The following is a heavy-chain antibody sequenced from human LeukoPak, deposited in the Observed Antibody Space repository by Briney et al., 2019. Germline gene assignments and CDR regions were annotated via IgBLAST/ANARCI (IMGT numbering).Heavy chain of an antibody. CDR1: GYTFTSYY. CDR3: ARGEDYYGSGMFDY. V-gene: IGHV1-46*01. J-gene: IGHJ4*02. CDR2: INPSGGST. D-gene: IGHD3-10*01. Sequence: ASVKVSRKASGYTFTSYYMHWVRQAPGQGLEWMGIINPSGGSTSYAQKLQGRVTMTTDTSTSTAYMELRSLRSDDTVVYYCARGEDYYGSGMFDYWGQGTLVTVSS.